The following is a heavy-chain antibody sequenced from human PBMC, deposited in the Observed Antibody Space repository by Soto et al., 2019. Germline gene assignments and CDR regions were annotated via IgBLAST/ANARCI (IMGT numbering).Heavy chain of an antibody. CDR3: ARDRRGSGGYYGMDV. CDR2: IIPIFGTA. V-gene: IGHV1-69*12. J-gene: IGHJ6*02. CDR1: GGTFSSYA. Sequence: QVQLVQSGAEVTKPGSSVKVSCKASGGTFSSYAISWVRQAPGQGLEWMGGIIPIFGTANYAQKFQGRVTITADESMSRAYMDLSSLRSEYTAVYYCARDRRGSGGYYGMDVWGQGTTVTVSS. D-gene: IGHD2-15*01.